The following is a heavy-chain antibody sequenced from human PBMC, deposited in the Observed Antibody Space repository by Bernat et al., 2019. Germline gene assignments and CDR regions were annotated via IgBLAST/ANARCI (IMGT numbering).Heavy chain of an antibody. CDR3: ARDPPPRYDYGDYVVLGLGGY. V-gene: IGHV1-18*01. CDR2: ISAYNGNT. J-gene: IGHJ4*02. CDR1: GYTFTSYG. Sequence: QVQLVQSGAEVKKPGASVKVSCKASGYTFTSYGISWVRQAPGQGLEWMGWISAYNGNTNYAQKLQGRVTMTTDTSTSTAYMELRSLRSDDTAVYYCARDPPPRYDYGDYVVLGLGGYWGQGTLVTVSS. D-gene: IGHD4-17*01.